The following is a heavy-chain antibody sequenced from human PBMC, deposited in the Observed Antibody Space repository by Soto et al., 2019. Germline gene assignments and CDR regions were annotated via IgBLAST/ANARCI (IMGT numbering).Heavy chain of an antibody. CDR2: IVVGSGDT. V-gene: IGHV1-58*02. CDR3: ALSDGYDPHYGMDV. J-gene: IGHJ6*02. Sequence: ASVKVSCKASGFTFTDSAMQWVRQARGQRLEWIGWIVVGSGDTNYAQKFQERVTLTRDTSTSTAYMDLSSLRSEDTAVYYCALSDGYDPHYGMDVWGQGTTVTVSS. CDR1: GFTFTDSA. D-gene: IGHD5-12*01.